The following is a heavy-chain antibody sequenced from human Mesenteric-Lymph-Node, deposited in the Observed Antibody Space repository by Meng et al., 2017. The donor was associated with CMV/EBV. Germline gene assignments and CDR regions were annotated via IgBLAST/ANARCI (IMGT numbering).Heavy chain of an antibody. CDR1: GFTFSSHT. Sequence: GESLKISCAASGFTFSSHTMTWVRQAPGKGLEWVSAISSTGDFLFYSDSLKGRLTISRDNAENSLYLQMNSLRAEDTAVYYCARSPYGGPLGYWGQGTLVTVSS. V-gene: IGHV3-21*06. J-gene: IGHJ4*02. CDR2: ISSTGDFL. D-gene: IGHD4-23*01. CDR3: ARSPYGGPLGY.